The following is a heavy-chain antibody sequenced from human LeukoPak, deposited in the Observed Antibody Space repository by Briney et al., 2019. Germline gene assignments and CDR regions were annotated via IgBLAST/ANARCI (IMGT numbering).Heavy chain of an antibody. D-gene: IGHD3-10*01. Sequence: PGGSLRLSCAASGVTLSSNYMSWVRQAPGRGLEWVSVIYSGGSTYYADCVKGRFTVSRDNSKNTLSLQMYSLRAEDTAVYYCASGVAFDIWGQGTMVTVSS. CDR2: IYSGGST. CDR3: ASGVAFDI. J-gene: IGHJ3*02. CDR1: GVTLSSNY. V-gene: IGHV3-66*01.